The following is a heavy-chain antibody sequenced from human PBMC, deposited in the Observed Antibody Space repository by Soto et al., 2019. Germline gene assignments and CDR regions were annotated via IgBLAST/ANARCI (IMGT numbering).Heavy chain of an antibody. CDR3: ARVSSYCSGGSCYLPFYYYYYMDV. Sequence: SETLCLTCTVSGGSISSYYWSWIRQPPGKGLEWIGYIYYSGSTNYNPSLKSRVTISVDTSKNQFSLKLSSVTAADTAVYYCARVSSYCSGGSCYLPFYYYYYMDVWGKGTTVTVSS. J-gene: IGHJ6*03. CDR2: IYYSGST. D-gene: IGHD2-15*01. V-gene: IGHV4-59*01. CDR1: GGSISSYY.